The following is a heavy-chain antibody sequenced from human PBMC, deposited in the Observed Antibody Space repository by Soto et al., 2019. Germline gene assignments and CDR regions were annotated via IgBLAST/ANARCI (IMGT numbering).Heavy chain of an antibody. CDR3: ARTLLTGSIYF. Sequence: QVQLQESGPGLVKPSQTLSLTCTVSADSFTSGDYYWSWIRQHPGRDLEWIGYIYHSGNTYYNPSLQSRLCMSVDTSKRQFSPELSSVTAADTAVYYWARTLLTGSIYFSGQGPLFTCSS. D-gene: IGHD1-20*01. CDR1: ADSFTSGDYY. J-gene: IGHJ4*02. V-gene: IGHV4-31*03. CDR2: IYHSGNT.